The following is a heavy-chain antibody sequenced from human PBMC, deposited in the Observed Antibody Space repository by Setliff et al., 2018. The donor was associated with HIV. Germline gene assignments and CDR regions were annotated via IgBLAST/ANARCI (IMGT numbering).Heavy chain of an antibody. CDR1: RYTFTTYW. CDR3: ARSLYDSSGYYLNYYFDY. D-gene: IGHD3-22*01. Sequence: GESLKISCKGSRYTFTTYWIAWVRQMPGKGLEWMGIIYPGDSETTYGPSFQGQVTISADKSITTAYLQWSSLKASDTAMYYCARSLYDSSGYYLNYYFDYWGQGTLVTVSS. J-gene: IGHJ4*02. CDR2: IYPGDSET. V-gene: IGHV5-51*01.